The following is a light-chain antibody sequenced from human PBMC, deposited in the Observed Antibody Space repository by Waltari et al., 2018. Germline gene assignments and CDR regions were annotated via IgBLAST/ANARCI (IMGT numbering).Light chain of an antibody. Sequence: EIVLTQSPGTLSLSPGERATLSCRASQSVSTYYLAWYQHKPGQAPRLVIYGASTRAAGIPDRFSCSGSGTDFTLTISGLEPEDFAVYYCQQYGTSPPLTFGGGTKVEIK. CDR3: QQYGTSPPLT. CDR1: QSVSTYY. V-gene: IGKV3-20*01. J-gene: IGKJ4*01. CDR2: GAS.